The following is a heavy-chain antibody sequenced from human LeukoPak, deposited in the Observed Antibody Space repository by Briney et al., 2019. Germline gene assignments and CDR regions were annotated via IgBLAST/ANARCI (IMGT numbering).Heavy chain of an antibody. CDR3: ARDPPLITIFGVVIPYLDY. CDR2: ISSSSSTI. CDR1: GFTFSGSA. Sequence: GGSLRLSCAASGFTFSGSAMHWVRQAPGKGLEWVSYISSSSSTIYYADSVKGRFTISRDNAKNSLYLQMNSLRAEDTAVYYCARDPPLITIFGVVIPYLDYWGQGTLVTVSS. D-gene: IGHD3-3*01. J-gene: IGHJ4*02. V-gene: IGHV3-48*01.